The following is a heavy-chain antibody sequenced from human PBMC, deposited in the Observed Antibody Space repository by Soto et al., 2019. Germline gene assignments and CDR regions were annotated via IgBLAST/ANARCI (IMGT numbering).Heavy chain of an antibody. Sequence: ASVKVSCKASGYTFTRYGISWVRQATGQGLEWMGWISANSGNTNYAQKFLGRVTMTRNTSISTAYMELSSLRSEDTAVYYCARERTRGFDPWGQGILVTVSS. CDR2: ISANSGNT. CDR1: GYTFTRYG. V-gene: IGHV1-8*01. CDR3: ARERTRGFDP. J-gene: IGHJ5*02.